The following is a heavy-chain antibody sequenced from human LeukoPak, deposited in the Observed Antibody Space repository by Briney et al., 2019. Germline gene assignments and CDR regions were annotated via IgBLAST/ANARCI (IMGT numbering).Heavy chain of an antibody. CDR2: ISSISNYI. D-gene: IGHD3-16*01. J-gene: IGHJ4*02. Sequence: GGSLRLSCAASGFTFSTYSMNWVRQAPGKGLEWVSSISSISNYIYYTDSVKGRFTISRDNAKNSLYLQMNTLRAEDTAVYYCARGRYGPRLGNWGQGTLVTVSS. CDR3: ARGRYGPRLGN. CDR1: GFTFSTYS. V-gene: IGHV3-21*01.